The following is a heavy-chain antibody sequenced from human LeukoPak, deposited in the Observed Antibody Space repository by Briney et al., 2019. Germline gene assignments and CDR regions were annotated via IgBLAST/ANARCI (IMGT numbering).Heavy chain of an antibody. J-gene: IGHJ5*02. CDR3: ARGRSGEDNWNPDTGNWFDP. Sequence: ASVKVSCKASGYIFSGYYMHWLRQAPGQGLEWMGWINPNSGGADYAQKFQGRVTMTRDMSTSTVYMELSSLRSEDTAVYYCARGRSGEDNWNPDTGNWFDPWGQGTLVTVSS. CDR2: INPNSGGA. V-gene: IGHV1-2*02. CDR1: GYIFSGYY. D-gene: IGHD1-20*01.